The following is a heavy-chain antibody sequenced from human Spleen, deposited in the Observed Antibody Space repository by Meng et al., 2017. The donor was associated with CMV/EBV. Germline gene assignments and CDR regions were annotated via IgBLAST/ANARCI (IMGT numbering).Heavy chain of an antibody. D-gene: IGHD3-3*01. CDR3: VSGGGYDFWSGLDDY. J-gene: IGHJ4*02. CDR1: GFTCSSYW. Sequence: FGFTCSSYWMHWVRQAPGMGLMWVSRSNTVGSSTTFAGSVKGRFTISRDNSKNTLYLQMNSLRAEDTAVYYCVSGGGYDFWSGLDDYWGQGTLVTVSS. CDR2: SNTVGSST. V-gene: IGHV3-74*03.